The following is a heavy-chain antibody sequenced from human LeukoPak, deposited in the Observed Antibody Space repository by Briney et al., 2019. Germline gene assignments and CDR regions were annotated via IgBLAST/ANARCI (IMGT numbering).Heavy chain of an antibody. CDR3: AKNSWTPYYYYYYMDV. D-gene: IGHD3/OR15-3a*01. V-gene: IGHV3-30*02. CDR2: IRYDGSNK. J-gene: IGHJ6*03. CDR1: GFTFSSYR. Sequence: GGSLRLSCAASGFTFSSYRMHWVRQAPGKGLEWVAFIRYDGSNKYYADSVKGRFTISRDNSKNTLYLQMNSLRAEDTAVYYCAKNSWTPYYYYYYMDVWGKGTTVTVSS.